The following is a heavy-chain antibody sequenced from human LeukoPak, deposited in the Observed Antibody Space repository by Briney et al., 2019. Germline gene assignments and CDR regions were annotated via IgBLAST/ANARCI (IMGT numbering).Heavy chain of an antibody. CDR3: AKGLTGAYYFDH. D-gene: IGHD1-20*01. Sequence: GGSLRLSCVVSGFTVNSYAMTWVRQAPGKGLEWVSTITASGDWTYYADSVKGRITISRDNSKNTLYLQMNSLRAEDTAVYFCAKGLTGAYYFDHWGQGTLVTVSS. J-gene: IGHJ4*02. CDR1: GFTVNSYA. CDR2: ITASGDWT. V-gene: IGHV3-23*01.